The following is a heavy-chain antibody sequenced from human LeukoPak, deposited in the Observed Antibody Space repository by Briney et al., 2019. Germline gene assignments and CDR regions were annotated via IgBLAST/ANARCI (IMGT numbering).Heavy chain of an antibody. D-gene: IGHD3-22*01. CDR1: GFTFDDYA. CDR3: ARDWGSYDSSGYYPTYFDY. Sequence: SRSLRLSCAASGFTFDDYAMHWVRQAPGKGLEWVSGISWNSGSIGYADSVKGRFTISRDNAKNSLYLQMNSLRAEDTAVYYCARDWGSYDSSGYYPTYFDYWGQGTLVTVSS. J-gene: IGHJ4*02. V-gene: IGHV3-9*01. CDR2: ISWNSGSI.